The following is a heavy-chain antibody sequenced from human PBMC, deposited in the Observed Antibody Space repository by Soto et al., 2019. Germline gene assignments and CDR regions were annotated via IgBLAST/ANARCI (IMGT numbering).Heavy chain of an antibody. Sequence: PGESLKISCAASGFTFSGSAMHWVRQASGKGLEWVGRIRSKANSYATAYAASVKGRFTISRDDSKNTAYLQMNSLKTEDTAVYYCTPTYYDFWSGSLDYWGQGTLVTVSS. CDR1: GFTFSGSA. J-gene: IGHJ4*02. CDR2: IRSKANSYAT. V-gene: IGHV3-73*01. D-gene: IGHD3-3*01. CDR3: TPTYYDFWSGSLDY.